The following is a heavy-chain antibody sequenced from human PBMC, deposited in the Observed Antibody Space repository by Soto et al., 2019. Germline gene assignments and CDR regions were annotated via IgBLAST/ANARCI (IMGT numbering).Heavy chain of an antibody. V-gene: IGHV3-30-3*01. CDR1: GFTFSSYA. Sequence: PGGSPRLSCAASGFTFSSYAMHWVRQAPGKGLEWVAVISYDGSNKYYADSVKGRFTISRDNAKNTLYLQMNSLRAEDTAVYYCARSEELLWFGELSYYYYGMDVWGQGTTVTVSS. CDR2: ISYDGSNK. J-gene: IGHJ6*02. CDR3: ARSEELLWFGELSYYYYGMDV. D-gene: IGHD3-10*01.